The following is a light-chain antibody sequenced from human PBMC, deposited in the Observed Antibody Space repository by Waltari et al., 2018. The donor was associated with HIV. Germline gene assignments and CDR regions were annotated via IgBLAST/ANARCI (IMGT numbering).Light chain of an antibody. Sequence: EIVMTQSPATLSVSPGERANLSCRTSQSVSRNLAWYQQKPGQAPRLLIYGASTRATDIPARFSGSGSGTEFTLTISSLQSEDFAVYHCQQYNNWPLTFGGGTKVEIK. J-gene: IGKJ4*01. CDR3: QQYNNWPLT. CDR2: GAS. V-gene: IGKV3-15*01. CDR1: QSVSRN.